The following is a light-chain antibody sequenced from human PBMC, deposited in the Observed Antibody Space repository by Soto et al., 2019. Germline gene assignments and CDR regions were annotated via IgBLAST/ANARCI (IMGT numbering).Light chain of an antibody. J-gene: IGLJ1*01. V-gene: IGLV2-14*01. CDR1: SSDIGGYDY. CDR2: EVR. Sequence: QSVLAQPASVSGSPGQSITISCTVTSSDIGGYDYVSWYQQRPGKAPKLMIYEVRYRPSGVSNRFSGSKSGNTASLTISGLQAEDEAVYYCCSYTRTSNHYFFGSGTKVTVL. CDR3: CSYTRTSNHYF.